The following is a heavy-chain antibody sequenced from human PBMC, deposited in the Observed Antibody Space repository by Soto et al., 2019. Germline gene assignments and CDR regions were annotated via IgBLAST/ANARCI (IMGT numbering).Heavy chain of an antibody. CDR2: IYTSGST. J-gene: IGHJ5*02. CDR1: GGSISSYY. D-gene: IGHD3-9*01. CDR3: ARDRGGLRYFDWPWFDP. Sequence: PSETLSLTGTVSGGSISSYYWSWIRQPAGKGLEWIGRIYTSGSTNYNPSLKSRVTMSVDTSKNEFSLKLSSVTAADTAVYYCARDRGGLRYFDWPWFDPWGQGTLVTVSS. V-gene: IGHV4-4*07.